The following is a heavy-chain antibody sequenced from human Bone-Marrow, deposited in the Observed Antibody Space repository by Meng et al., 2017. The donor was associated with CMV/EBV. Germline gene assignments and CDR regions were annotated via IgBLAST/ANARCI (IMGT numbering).Heavy chain of an antibody. D-gene: IGHD3-3*01. CDR2: IYYSGST. V-gene: IGHV4-61*01. Sequence: GSLRLSCTVSGGSVSSGTYSWSWIRQPPGKGLEWIGYIYYSGSTNYNPSLKSRVTISVDTSKNQFSLKLSSVTAADTAVYYCARAGYDFWSGYSLHGLMDVWGQGTTVTVSS. J-gene: IGHJ6*02. CDR3: ARAGYDFWSGYSLHGLMDV. CDR1: GGSVSSGTYS.